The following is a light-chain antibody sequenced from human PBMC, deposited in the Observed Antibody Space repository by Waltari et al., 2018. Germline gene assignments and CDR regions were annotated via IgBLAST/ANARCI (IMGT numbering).Light chain of an antibody. Sequence: IVLTQSPGPLSLSPGESATLSCRASQSVNTYLAWYQQKPGQAPRLLIYGAYSRAAGIPDRFSGSGFGTDFSLTISRLEAEDFAVYYCQHHVRLPATFGQGTKVEIK. CDR1: QSVNTY. CDR2: GAY. CDR3: QHHVRLPAT. V-gene: IGKV3-20*01. J-gene: IGKJ1*01.